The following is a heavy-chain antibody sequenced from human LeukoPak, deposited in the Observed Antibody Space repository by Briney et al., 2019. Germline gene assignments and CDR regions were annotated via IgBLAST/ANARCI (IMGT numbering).Heavy chain of an antibody. V-gene: IGHV3-23*01. CDR1: GFTFSSYA. CDR3: ARAESLNVLRYFDWLLQTYFDY. Sequence: PGGSLRLSCAASGFTFSSYAMSWVRQAPGKGLEWVSAISGSGGSTYYADSVKGRFTISRDNSKNTLYLQMNSLRAEDTAVYYCARAESLNVLRYFDWLLQTYFDYWGQGTLVTVSS. CDR2: ISGSGGST. J-gene: IGHJ4*02. D-gene: IGHD3-9*01.